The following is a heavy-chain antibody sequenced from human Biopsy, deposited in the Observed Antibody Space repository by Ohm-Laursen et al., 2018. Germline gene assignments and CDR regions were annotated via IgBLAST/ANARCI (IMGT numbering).Heavy chain of an antibody. Sequence: ASVKVSCKASGYTFTSHDINWVRQATGQGLEWMGWMSPNTGNTVYAQRFQDRVTMTSDTSTGTAYMELTSLTSDDTAVYYCARGRRLPAAISSYYYAVDVWGQGTTVTVSS. J-gene: IGHJ6*02. V-gene: IGHV1-8*01. CDR2: MSPNTGNT. CDR3: ARGRRLPAAISSYYYAVDV. D-gene: IGHD2-2*01. CDR1: GYTFTSHD.